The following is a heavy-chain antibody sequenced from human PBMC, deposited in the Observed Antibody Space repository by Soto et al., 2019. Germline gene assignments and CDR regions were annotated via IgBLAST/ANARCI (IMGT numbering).Heavy chain of an antibody. CDR2: ISYTGTTTGTT. V-gene: IGHV4-59*01. Sequence: QVQLQESGPGLVKPSETLSLTCTVSGDSISTNYWTWIRQPPGKGLEWIGYISYTGTTTGTTNYNPSLKSRVTISMDTSENQFSLKLSSVSAADTAVYYCARTWELLGWIDPWGQGILVTVSS. D-gene: IGHD1-26*01. CDR1: GDSISTNY. J-gene: IGHJ5*02. CDR3: ARTWELLGWIDP.